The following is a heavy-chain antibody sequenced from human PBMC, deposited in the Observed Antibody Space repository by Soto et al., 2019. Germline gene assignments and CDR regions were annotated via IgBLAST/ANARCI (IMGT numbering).Heavy chain of an antibody. CDR3: ARDFYESRFLERGHGFFREPYFDY. CDR1: GFTFSMHS. CDR2: ISRDGRST. Sequence: GGSLRLSCSASGFTFSMHSMHWVRQTPGKALEYVSAISRDGRSTFYADSVKGRFTISRDNSKNTLYLRMNSLRSDDTAVYYCARDFYESRFLERGHGFFREPYFDYWGQGTLVTVSS. V-gene: IGHV3-64D*08. D-gene: IGHD3-16*01. J-gene: IGHJ4*02.